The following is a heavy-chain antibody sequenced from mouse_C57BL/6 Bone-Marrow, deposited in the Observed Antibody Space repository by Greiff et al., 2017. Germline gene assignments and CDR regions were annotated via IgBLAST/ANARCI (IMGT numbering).Heavy chain of an antibody. CDR3: ARLIYYYGSSYGDY. CDR2: IDPSDSET. CDR1: GYTFTSYW. D-gene: IGHD1-1*01. Sequence: QVQLQQPGAELVRPGSSVKLSCKASGYTFTSYWMHWVKQRPIQVLEWIGNIDPSDSETHYNQKFKDKATLTVDKSSSTAYMQLSSLTSEDSAVYYCARLIYYYGSSYGDYWGQGTTLTVSS. J-gene: IGHJ2*01. V-gene: IGHV1-52*01.